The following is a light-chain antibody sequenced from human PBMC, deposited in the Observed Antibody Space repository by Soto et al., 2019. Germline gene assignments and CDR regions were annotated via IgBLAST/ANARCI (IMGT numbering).Light chain of an antibody. CDR2: GAS. Sequence: EIVWTQSPATLSASPGERVTLSCRATQSVTYNLAWYQQKPGQAPRLLIYGASTRATGIPARFSGSGSGTEFTLTINSLQSEDFAVYYCQQYNNWPRTFGQGTKVDIK. CDR1: QSVTYN. CDR3: QQYNNWPRT. V-gene: IGKV3-15*01. J-gene: IGKJ1*01.